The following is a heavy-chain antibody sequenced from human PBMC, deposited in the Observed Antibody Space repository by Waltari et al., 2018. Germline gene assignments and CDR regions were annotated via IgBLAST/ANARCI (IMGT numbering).Heavy chain of an antibody. V-gene: IGHV4-34*01. Sequence: QVQLQQWGAGLLKPSETLSLTCAAYGGSFSGYYWSWIRQPPGKGLEWIGEINHSGSTNYNPSLKSRVTISVDTSKNQFSLKLSSVTAADTAVYYCARGGVWFGELLDYWGQGTLVTVSS. J-gene: IGHJ4*02. CDR2: INHSGST. CDR3: ARGGVWFGELLDY. CDR1: GGSFSGYY. D-gene: IGHD3-10*01.